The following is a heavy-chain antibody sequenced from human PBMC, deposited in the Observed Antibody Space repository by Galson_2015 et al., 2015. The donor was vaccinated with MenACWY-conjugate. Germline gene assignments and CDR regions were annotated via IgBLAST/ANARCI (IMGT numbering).Heavy chain of an antibody. J-gene: IGHJ3*01. CDR1: GFTFSRYW. Sequence: SLRLSCAASGFTFSRYWMHWVRQSPGKGLEWVANIKHDASGKYYVDSVKGRFIISRDNAKNSLYLQMDSLRAEDTAMYYCARAKEQWLSKTFDLWGQGTMVTVSS. D-gene: IGHD6-19*01. V-gene: IGHV3-7*01. CDR3: ARAKEQWLSKTFDL. CDR2: IKHDASGK.